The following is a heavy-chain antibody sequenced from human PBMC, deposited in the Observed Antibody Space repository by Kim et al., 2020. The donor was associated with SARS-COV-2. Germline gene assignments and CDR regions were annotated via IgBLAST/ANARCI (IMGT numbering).Heavy chain of an antibody. CDR2: T. D-gene: IGHD5-12*01. J-gene: IGHJ4*02. V-gene: IGHV4-59*09. Sequence: TNYNPSLKSRVTISVDTSKNQFSLKLSSVTAADTAVYYCARGSGYSGYGYWGQGTLVTVSS. CDR3: ARGSGYSGYGY.